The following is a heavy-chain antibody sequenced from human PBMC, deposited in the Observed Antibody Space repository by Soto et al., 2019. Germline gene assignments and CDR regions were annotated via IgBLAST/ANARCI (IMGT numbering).Heavy chain of an antibody. J-gene: IGHJ4*02. V-gene: IGHV2-5*02. CDR1: GFSLSTSGVG. CDR3: AHRQWSDTAMVTFDY. D-gene: IGHD5-18*01. CDR2: IYWDDDK. Sequence: QITLKESGPPLVKPTQTLTLTCTFSGFSLSTSGVGVGWIRQPPGKALEWLALIYWDDDKRYSPSLKSRLTITKDTSKNQVVLTMTNMDPVDTATYYCAHRQWSDTAMVTFDYWGQGTLVTVSS.